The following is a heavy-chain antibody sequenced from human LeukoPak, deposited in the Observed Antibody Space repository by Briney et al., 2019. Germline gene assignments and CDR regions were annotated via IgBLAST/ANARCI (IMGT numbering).Heavy chain of an antibody. D-gene: IGHD2-2*01. Sequence: GASVKVSCKASGYTFTSYGISWVRQAPGQGLEWMGWISAYNGNTNYAQKLQGRGTMTTDTSTSTAYMELRSLRSDDTAVYYCARALGYCSSTSCLYDYWGQGTLVTVSS. CDR3: ARALGYCSSTSCLYDY. V-gene: IGHV1-18*04. CDR2: ISAYNGNT. J-gene: IGHJ4*02. CDR1: GYTFTSYG.